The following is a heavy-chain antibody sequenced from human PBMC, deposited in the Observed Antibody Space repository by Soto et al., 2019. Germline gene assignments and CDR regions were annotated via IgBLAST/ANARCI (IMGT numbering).Heavy chain of an antibody. D-gene: IGHD6-19*01. V-gene: IGHV1-46*03. CDR1: GYTLTRYD. CDR2: INPSSGST. CDR3: ARAPFASGSGWYDY. Sequence: APVKGSCKASGYTLTRYDMHWVRQAPGQGLEWMGIINPSSGSTSYAQKFQGRVTMTRDTSTNSIYMELSSLKSEDMAVYYCARAPFASGSGWYDYWGQGTLVTVSS. J-gene: IGHJ4*02.